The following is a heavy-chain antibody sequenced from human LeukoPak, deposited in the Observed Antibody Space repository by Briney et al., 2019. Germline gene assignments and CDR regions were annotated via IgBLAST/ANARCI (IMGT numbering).Heavy chain of an antibody. CDR2: ISSSGSTI. J-gene: IGHJ4*02. V-gene: IGHV3-11*01. CDR3: ARDPSWGTEYYFDY. Sequence: GGSLRLSCTASGFIFGDYAMSWIRQAPGKGLEWVSYISSSGSTIYYADSVKGRFTISRDNAKNSLYLQMNSLRAEDTAVYYCARDPSWGTEYYFDYWGQGTLVTVSS. CDR1: GFIFGDYA. D-gene: IGHD2-2*01.